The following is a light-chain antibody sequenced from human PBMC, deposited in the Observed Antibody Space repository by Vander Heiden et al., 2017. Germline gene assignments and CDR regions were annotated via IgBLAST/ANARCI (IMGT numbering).Light chain of an antibody. Sequence: DIVLTQSPATLSLSPVDRATLSCRASQSVSSYLAWYQQKPGQAPRLLIYDAANRATGIPARFSGSGSGTNVTLTISSREPEDFAVYYCQQRSNWQGLTFGGGTKVEIK. CDR1: QSVSSY. V-gene: IGKV3-11*01. CDR2: DAA. CDR3: QQRSNWQGLT. J-gene: IGKJ4*01.